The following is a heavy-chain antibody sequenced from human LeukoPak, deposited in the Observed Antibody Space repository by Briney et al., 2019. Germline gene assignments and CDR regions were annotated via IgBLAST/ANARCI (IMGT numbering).Heavy chain of an antibody. CDR1: GFTFSSYA. V-gene: IGHV3-23*01. J-gene: IGHJ4*02. CDR3: AKKVENSSGYYYGY. Sequence: GGSLRLSCAASGFTFSSYAMSWVRQAPGKGLGWVSAISGSGGSTFYADSVKGRFTISRDNSMNTLYLQMNSLRAEDPAVYYGAKKVENSSGYYYGYWGQGTLVTVSS. D-gene: IGHD3-22*01. CDR2: ISGSGGST.